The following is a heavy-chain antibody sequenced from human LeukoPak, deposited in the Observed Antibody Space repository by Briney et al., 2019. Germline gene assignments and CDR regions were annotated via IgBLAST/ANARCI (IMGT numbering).Heavy chain of an antibody. CDR3: ARDYYDSSGYNWFDP. J-gene: IGHJ5*02. CDR1: GYTFTSYG. V-gene: IGHV1-18*01. Sequence: GASVKVSCKASGYTFTSYGISWARQAPGQGLEWMGWISAYNGNTNYAQKLQGRVTMTTDTSTSTAYMELRSLRSDDTAVYYCARDYYDSSGYNWFDPWGQGTLVTVSS. CDR2: ISAYNGNT. D-gene: IGHD3-22*01.